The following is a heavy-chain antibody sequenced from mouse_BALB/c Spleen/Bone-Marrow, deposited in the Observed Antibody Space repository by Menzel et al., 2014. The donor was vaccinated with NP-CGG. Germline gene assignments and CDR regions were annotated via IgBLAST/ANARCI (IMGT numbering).Heavy chain of an antibody. J-gene: IGHJ4*01. Sequence: EVKVVESGGGLVKPGGSLKLSCAASGFTFSSYAMSWVRQTPEKRLEWVASISSGSSTYYPDSVKGRFTISRDNARNTLYLQMSSLRPEDTAMYYCARGRTRGYTMDYWGQGTSVTVSS. CDR1: GFTFSSYA. V-gene: IGHV5-6-5*01. CDR2: ISSGSST. CDR3: ARGRTRGYTMDY.